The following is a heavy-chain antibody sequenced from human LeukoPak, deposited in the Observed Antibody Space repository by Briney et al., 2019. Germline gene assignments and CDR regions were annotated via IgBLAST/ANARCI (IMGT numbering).Heavy chain of an antibody. CDR3: ARLTTTVTSFDY. CDR1: GYTFTGYH. V-gene: IGHV1-2*02. Sequence: GASVKVSCKASGYTFTGYHMHWVRQAPGQGLEWMGWINPNSGGTNYAQKFQGRVTMTRDTSISTAYMELSRLGSDDTAVYYCARLTTTVTSFDYWGQGTLVTVSS. D-gene: IGHD4-17*01. CDR2: INPNSGGT. J-gene: IGHJ4*02.